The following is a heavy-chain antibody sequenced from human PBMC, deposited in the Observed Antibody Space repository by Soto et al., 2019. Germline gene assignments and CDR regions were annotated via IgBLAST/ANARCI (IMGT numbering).Heavy chain of an antibody. CDR1: GFSLTTSGVG. J-gene: IGHJ4*02. V-gene: IGHV2-5*02. Sequence: SGPTLVNPTPTLTLTCTFSGFSLTTSGVGVGWIRQPPGKALEWLALIYWDDDKRYSPYLKSRLTITKDTSKNQVVLTMTNMDLVDTATYYCAHSPRPLGYSTSAYDYWGPGTLVTVSS. CDR3: AHSPRPLGYSTSAYDY. D-gene: IGHD6-6*01. CDR2: IYWDDDK.